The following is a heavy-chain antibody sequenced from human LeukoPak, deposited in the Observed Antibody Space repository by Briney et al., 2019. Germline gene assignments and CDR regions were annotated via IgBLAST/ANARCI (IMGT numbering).Heavy chain of an antibody. CDR3: AKTHYRSVH. Sequence: PGGSLRLSCAASGFTFSSYSMNWVRQAPGKGLEGGSAINGSGGSTYYGDSGEGRFTIPRENPKNTLYLQINSLRAEDTAVYYCAKTHYRSVHWAQGTRVSVSS. CDR1: GFTFSSYS. D-gene: IGHD3-10*01. J-gene: IGHJ4*02. V-gene: IGHV3-23*01. CDR2: INGSGGST.